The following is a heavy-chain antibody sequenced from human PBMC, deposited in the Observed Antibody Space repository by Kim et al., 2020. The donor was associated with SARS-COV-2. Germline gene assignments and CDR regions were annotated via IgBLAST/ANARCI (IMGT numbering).Heavy chain of an antibody. D-gene: IGHD1-1*01. J-gene: IGHJ4*02. CDR3: ARRGRWLQLGGFDY. V-gene: IGHV4-61*07. Sequence: NPSLKSRVTISVDTSKNQFSLKLSSVTAADTAVYYCARRGRWLQLGGFDYWGQGTLVTVSS.